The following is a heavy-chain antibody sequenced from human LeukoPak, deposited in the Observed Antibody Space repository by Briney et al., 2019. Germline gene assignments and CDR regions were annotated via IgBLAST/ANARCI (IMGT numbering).Heavy chain of an antibody. CDR2: IYPGDSDT. J-gene: IGHJ4*02. V-gene: IGHV5-51*01. CDR3: ARLLIPHSSGGYLGY. Sequence: KPGESLKISCKGSGYSFTSYWIGWVRQMPGKGLEWMGIIYPGDSDTRYSPSFQGQVTISADKSISTAYLQWSSLKASDTAMYYCARLLIPHSSGGYLGYWGQGTRVTVSS. CDR1: GYSFTSYW. D-gene: IGHD6-19*01.